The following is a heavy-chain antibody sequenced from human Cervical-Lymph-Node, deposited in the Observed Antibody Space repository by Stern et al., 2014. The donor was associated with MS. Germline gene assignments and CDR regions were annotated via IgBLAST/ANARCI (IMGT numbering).Heavy chain of an antibody. CDR1: GYTFINYD. CDR2: MNPNIGNT. CDR3: ARGLVVSSSLWFDP. Sequence: QMQLVQYGAEVKKPGASVKVSCKASGYTFINYDINWVRQAPGRGLEWIGWMNPNIGNTGYAQEFQGRVTMTTNTSISTVYMELSSLTSDDTAVYYCARGLVVSSSLWFDPWGKGTLVTVS. J-gene: IGHJ5*02. V-gene: IGHV1-8*01. D-gene: IGHD6-6*01.